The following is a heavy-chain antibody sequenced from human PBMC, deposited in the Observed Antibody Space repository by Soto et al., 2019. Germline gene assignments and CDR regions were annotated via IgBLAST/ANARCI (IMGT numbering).Heavy chain of an antibody. Sequence: ASVKVSCKASGYTFTSYYMHWVRQAPGQGLEWMGIINPSGGSTSYAQKFQGRVTMTRDTSTSTVYMELSSLRSEDTAVYYCASALPPGNWFDPWGQGTLVTVSS. J-gene: IGHJ5*02. D-gene: IGHD2-21*02. CDR2: INPSGGST. CDR1: GYTFTSYY. V-gene: IGHV1-46*01. CDR3: ASALPPGNWFDP.